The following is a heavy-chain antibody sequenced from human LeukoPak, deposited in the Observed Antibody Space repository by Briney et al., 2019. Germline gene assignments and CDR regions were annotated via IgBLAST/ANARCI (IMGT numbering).Heavy chain of an antibody. CDR3: AKGAYSSSWHYFDY. V-gene: IGHV3-23*01. CDR1: GFTFSSYA. D-gene: IGHD6-13*01. CDR2: ISGSGGNT. J-gene: IGHJ4*02. Sequence: PGGSLRLSCSASGFTFSSYAMSWVRQAPGKGLEWVSGISGSGGNTYYADSVKGRFTISRDNSKNTLYLQMNSLSAEDTAVYYCAKGAYSSSWHYFDYWGQGTLVIVSS.